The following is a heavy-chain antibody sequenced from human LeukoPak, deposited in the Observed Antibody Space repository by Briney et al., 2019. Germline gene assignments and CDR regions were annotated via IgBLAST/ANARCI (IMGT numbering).Heavy chain of an antibody. V-gene: IGHV3-23*01. D-gene: IGHD3-16*01. CDR1: GFTFRSYA. CDR3: AKAGGDSISHFDY. Sequence: GGSLRLSCAVSGFTFRSYAMSWVRQPPGKGLEWVSAINGGGDITSYADSVKGRFTISRDNSKNTIYLQMNSLRGEDTAIYYCAKAGGDSISHFDYWGQGTLVTVSS. CDR2: INGGGDIT. J-gene: IGHJ4*02.